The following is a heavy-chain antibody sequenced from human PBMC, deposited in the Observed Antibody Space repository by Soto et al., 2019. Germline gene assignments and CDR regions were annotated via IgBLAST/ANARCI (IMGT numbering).Heavy chain of an antibody. CDR1: GGTFSSYA. CDR3: ATTGISHQNSGSYDSNYYGMDV. J-gene: IGHJ6*02. D-gene: IGHD1-26*01. CDR2: IIPIFGTA. V-gene: IGHV1-69*01. Sequence: QVQLVQSGAEVKKPGSSVKVSCKASGGTFSSYAISWVRQAPGQGLEWMGGIIPIFGTANYAQKFQGRVTITADESTSTAYMELSSLRSEDTAVYYCATTGISHQNSGSYDSNYYGMDVWGQGTTVTVSS.